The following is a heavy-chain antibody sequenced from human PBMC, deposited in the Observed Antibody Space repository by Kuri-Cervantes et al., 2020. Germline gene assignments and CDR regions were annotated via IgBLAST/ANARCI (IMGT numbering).Heavy chain of an antibody. V-gene: IGHV4-38-2*02. J-gene: IGHJ4*02. CDR2: MYHSGST. D-gene: IGHD4-17*01. CDR3: ARDWSGYGDEMGYFDY. Sequence: SETLSLTCAVSGYFIRSGNYWGWIRQTPGKGLEWIGSMYHSGSTYYNPSLKSRVTISVDTSKNQFSLKLSSVTAADTAVYYCARDWSGYGDEMGYFDYWGQGTLVTVSS. CDR1: GYFIRSGNY.